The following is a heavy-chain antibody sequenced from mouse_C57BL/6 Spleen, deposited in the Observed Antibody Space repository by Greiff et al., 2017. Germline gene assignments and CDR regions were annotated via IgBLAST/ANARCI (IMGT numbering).Heavy chain of an antibody. CDR1: GYTFTDYE. J-gene: IGHJ3*01. Sequence: QVQLKQSGAELVRPGASVTLSCKASGYTFTDYEMHWVKQTPVHGLEWIGAIDPETGGTAYNQKFKGKAILTADKSSSTAYMELRSLTSEDSAVYYCTRWGYGSSLAYWGQGTLVTVSA. CDR3: TRWGYGSSLAY. CDR2: IDPETGGT. V-gene: IGHV1-15*01. D-gene: IGHD1-1*01.